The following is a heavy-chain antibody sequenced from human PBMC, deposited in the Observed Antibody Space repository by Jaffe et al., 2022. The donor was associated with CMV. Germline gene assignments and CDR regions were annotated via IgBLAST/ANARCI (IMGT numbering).Heavy chain of an antibody. J-gene: IGHJ4*02. CDR3: ARLAYCGGDCYGDGDY. CDR1: GGSISSSSYY. CDR2: IYYSGST. V-gene: IGHV4-39*01. D-gene: IGHD2-21*02. Sequence: QLQLQESGPGLVKPSETLSLTCTVSGGSISSSSYYWGWIRQPPGKGLEWIGSIYYSGSTYYNPSLKSRVTISVDTSKNQFSLKLSSVTAADTAVYYCARLAYCGGDCYGDGDYWGQGTLVTVSS.